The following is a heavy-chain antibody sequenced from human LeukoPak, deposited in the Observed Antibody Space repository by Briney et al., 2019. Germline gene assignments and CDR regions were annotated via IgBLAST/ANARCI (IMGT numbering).Heavy chain of an antibody. CDR2: INPNSGGT. CDR1: GYTFTSYG. V-gene: IGHV1-2*02. J-gene: IGHJ4*02. CDR3: ARSSILEMATIDY. D-gene: IGHD5-24*01. Sequence: ASVKVSCKASGYTFTSYGISWVRQAPGQGLEWMGWINPNSGGTNYAQKFQGRVTMTRDTSISTAYMELSRLRSDDTAVYYCARSSILEMATIDYWGQGTLVTVSS.